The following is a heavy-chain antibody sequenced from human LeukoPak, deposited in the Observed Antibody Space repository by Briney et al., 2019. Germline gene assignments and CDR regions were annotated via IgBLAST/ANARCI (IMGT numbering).Heavy chain of an antibody. CDR1: GFTFSSYA. J-gene: IGHJ4*02. CDR2: ISGSGSST. CDR3: TKQRINFDS. D-gene: IGHD6-25*01. Sequence: GGSLRLSCAASGFTFSSYAMTWVRQAPGKGLEWVSGISGSGSSTYYADSVKGRFTVSRDNSKNTLYLQMNSLRAEDTAVYYCTKQRINFDSWSPGTLDTV. V-gene: IGHV3-23*01.